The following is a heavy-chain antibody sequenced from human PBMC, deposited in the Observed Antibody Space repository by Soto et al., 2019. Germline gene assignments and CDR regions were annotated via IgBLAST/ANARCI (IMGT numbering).Heavy chain of an antibody. CDR2: ISGSGGST. D-gene: IGHD3-10*01. CDR3: EKELRDYGSGVLP. CDR1: GFTFSSYS. J-gene: IGHJ4*02. Sequence: XVSLRLSCAASGFTFSSYSMSWVRQAPGKGLEWVSAISGSGGSTYYADSVKGRFTISRDNSKNTLYLQMNSLRAEDTAVYYCEKELRDYGSGVLPWGQGTLVTVSS. V-gene: IGHV3-23*01.